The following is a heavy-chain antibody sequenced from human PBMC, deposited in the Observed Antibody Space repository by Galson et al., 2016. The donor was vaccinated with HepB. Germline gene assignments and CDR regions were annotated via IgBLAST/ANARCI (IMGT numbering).Heavy chain of an antibody. CDR1: GFTFRTSG. CDR2: MSHDGSDT. D-gene: IGHD3-10*01. J-gene: IGHJ6*04. Sequence: SLRLSCAVSGFTFRTSGMHWVRQAPGKGLEWVAVMSHDGSDTFYGDSVKGRFTISRDNSKNTLNLQMNSLRADDTAAYYCAKDLGRFSNASGNYSGLDVWGKGTTVTVSS. V-gene: IGHV3-30*18. CDR3: AKDLGRFSNASGNYSGLDV.